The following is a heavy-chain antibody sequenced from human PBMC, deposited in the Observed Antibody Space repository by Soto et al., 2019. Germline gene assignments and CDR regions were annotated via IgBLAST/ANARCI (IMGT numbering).Heavy chain of an antibody. Sequence: PSETLSLTCAVYGGSFSGYYWSWIRQPPGKGLEWIGEINHSGSTNYNPSLKSRVTISVDTSKNQFSLKLSSVTAADTAVYYCARSWVYGSGSYYNPTDYWGQGTLVTVSS. CDR1: GGSFSGYY. CDR2: INHSGST. V-gene: IGHV4-34*01. J-gene: IGHJ4*02. D-gene: IGHD3-10*01. CDR3: ARSWVYGSGSYYNPTDY.